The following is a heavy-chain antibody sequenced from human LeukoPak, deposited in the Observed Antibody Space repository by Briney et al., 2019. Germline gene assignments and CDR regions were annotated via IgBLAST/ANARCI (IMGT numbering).Heavy chain of an antibody. CDR2: INTNTGIP. CDR3: ARDLVSAGFDI. D-gene: IGHD6-6*01. CDR1: GYTFSSHA. Sequence: ASVKVSCKAFGYTFSSHAMNWVRQAPGQGLELLGWINTNTGIPTYAQGVAGRFVFSLDTSVTTAYLQIPTLKAQDTAVYYCARDLVSAGFDIWGQGTMVTVSS. J-gene: IGHJ3*02. V-gene: IGHV7-4-1*01.